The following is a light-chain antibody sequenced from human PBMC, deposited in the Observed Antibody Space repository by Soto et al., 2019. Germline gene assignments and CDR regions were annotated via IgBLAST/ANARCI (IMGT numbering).Light chain of an antibody. CDR2: SAS. Sequence: DIQMTQSPSSLSASVGNRVTITCRASQSVSRFLNWYQHKPGKAPKLLIFSASTLESGVPSRFSGSGSGTYFTLTISSLQPEDFATYYCQQSYSPAGTFGQGTKVDIK. CDR3: QQSYSPAGT. CDR1: QSVSRF. J-gene: IGKJ1*01. V-gene: IGKV1-39*01.